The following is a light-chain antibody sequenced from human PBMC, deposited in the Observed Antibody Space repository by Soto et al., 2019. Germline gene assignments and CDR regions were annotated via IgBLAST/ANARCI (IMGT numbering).Light chain of an antibody. J-gene: IGKJ5*01. CDR2: GAS. CDR1: QTVSRMY. CDR3: QQFGSSVT. V-gene: IGKV3-20*01. Sequence: EIVMTQSPATLSVSPGERATLSCRASQTVSRMYLSWFQQKPGQAPRLLIYGASTRATGIPDRFSGSGSGTDFTLTISRLEPEDFAVYYCQQFGSSVTFGQGTRLE.